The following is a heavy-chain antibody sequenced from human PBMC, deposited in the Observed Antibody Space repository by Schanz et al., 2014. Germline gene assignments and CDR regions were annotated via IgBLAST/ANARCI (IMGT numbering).Heavy chain of an antibody. D-gene: IGHD2-2*01. CDR2: IWYDGSNK. J-gene: IGHJ4*02. CDR3: AKDLLYGAPMPLNHLDY. V-gene: IGHV3-30*02. Sequence: VQLLESGGGLVQPGGSLRLSCAASGFTFSSYAMSWVRQAPGKGLEWVAFIWYDGSNKYYADSVKGRFTISRDNSKNTLYLQMNSLRAEDTAVYYCAKDLLYGAPMPLNHLDYWGQGTLVTVSS. CDR1: GFTFSSYA.